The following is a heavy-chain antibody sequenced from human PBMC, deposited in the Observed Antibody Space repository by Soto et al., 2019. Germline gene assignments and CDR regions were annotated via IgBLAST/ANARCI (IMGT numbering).Heavy chain of an antibody. J-gene: IGHJ6*01. CDR1: GFTFIGYA. CDR3: ARELITKLVPNYYYYGMDV. D-gene: IGHD6-13*01. Sequence: GGSLRLPCAASGFTFIGYAMHWIRQAPGKGLDWVAVISYDGSNKYYADSVKGRSTISRDNSKNTLYLQMNGLRAEDTAVYYCARELITKLVPNYYYYGMDVWGQGTTVTVSS. V-gene: IGHV3-30-3*01. CDR2: ISYDGSNK.